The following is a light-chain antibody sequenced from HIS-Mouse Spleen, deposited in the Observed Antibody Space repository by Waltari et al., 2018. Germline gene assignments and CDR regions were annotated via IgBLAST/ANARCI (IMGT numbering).Light chain of an antibody. CDR2: EVS. CDR1: SSDVGGYNY. CDR3: SSYTSSSTLVV. J-gene: IGLJ2*01. V-gene: IGLV2-14*01. Sequence: QSALTQPASVSGSPVQSITISCTGTSSDVGGYNYVSWSQQHPGKAPKLMIYEVSNRPSGVSNRFSGSKSGNTASLTISGLQAEDEADYYCSSYTSSSTLVVFGGGTKLTVL.